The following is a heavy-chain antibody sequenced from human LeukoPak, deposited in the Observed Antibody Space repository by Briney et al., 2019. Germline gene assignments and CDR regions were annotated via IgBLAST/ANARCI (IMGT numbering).Heavy chain of an antibody. D-gene: IGHD5-12*01. J-gene: IGHJ3*02. CDR2: IYSGGST. Sequence: PGGSLRHSCAASGFTVSSNYMSWVRQAPGKGLEWVSVIYSGGSTYYADSVKGRFTISRDNSKNTLYLQMNSLRAEDTAVYYCARDRSAEIVATKDDAFDIWGQGTMVTVSS. V-gene: IGHV3-66*02. CDR3: ARDRSAEIVATKDDAFDI. CDR1: GFTVSSNY.